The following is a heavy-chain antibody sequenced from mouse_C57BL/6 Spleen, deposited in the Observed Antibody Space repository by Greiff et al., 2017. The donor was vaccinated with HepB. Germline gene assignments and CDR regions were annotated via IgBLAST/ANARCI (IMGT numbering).Heavy chain of an antibody. V-gene: IGHV14-2*01. CDR1: GFNIKDYY. Sequence: EVQLQQSGAELVKPGASVKLSCTASGFNIKDYYMHWVKQRTEQGLEWIGRIDPEDGETKYAPKFQGKATITADTSSNTAYLQLSSLTSEDTAVYYCATPYYSNYDCYFDVWGTGTTVTVSS. D-gene: IGHD2-5*01. CDR3: ATPYYSNYDCYFDV. CDR2: IDPEDGET. J-gene: IGHJ1*03.